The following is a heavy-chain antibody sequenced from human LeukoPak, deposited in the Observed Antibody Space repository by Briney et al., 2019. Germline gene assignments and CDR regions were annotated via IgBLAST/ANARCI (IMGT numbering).Heavy chain of an antibody. CDR3: ASPSVEGLRLGELSFRT. CDR2: IYTSGSN. V-gene: IGHV4-4*07. J-gene: IGHJ5*02. Sequence: PSETLSLTCTVSGGSISSYYWSWVRQPAGKGLEWIGRIYTSGSNNYNPSLKSRVTMSVDTSKNQFSLKLSSVTAADTAMYYCASPSVEGLRLGELSFRTWGQGTLVTVSS. CDR1: GGSISSYY. D-gene: IGHD3-16*02.